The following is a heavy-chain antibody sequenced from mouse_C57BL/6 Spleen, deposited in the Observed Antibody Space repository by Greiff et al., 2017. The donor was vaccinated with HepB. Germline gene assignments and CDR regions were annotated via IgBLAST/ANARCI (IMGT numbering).Heavy chain of an antibody. Sequence: EVQLQQSGPGMVKPSQSLSLTCTVTGYSITSGYDWHWIRHFPGNKLEWMGYISYSGSTNYNPFLKSRISITHDTSKNHFFLKLNSVTTEDTATYYCARAGDRAMDYWGQGTSVTVSS. CDR1: GYSITSGYD. CDR3: ARAGDRAMDY. CDR2: ISYSGST. D-gene: IGHD3-2*01. J-gene: IGHJ4*01. V-gene: IGHV3-1*01.